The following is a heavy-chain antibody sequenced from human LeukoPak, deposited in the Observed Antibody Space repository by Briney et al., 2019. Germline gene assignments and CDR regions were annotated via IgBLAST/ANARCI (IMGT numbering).Heavy chain of an antibody. V-gene: IGHV3-48*04. CDR3: AKDSLVAGLDY. CDR1: GFNFTNFG. Sequence: PGGSLRLSCAASGFNFTNFGINWVRQAPGKGLEWVAYVSSSSTINYADSVKGRFAVSRDDAKNSLYLQMNSLRAEDTAVYYCAKDSLVAGLDYWGQGTLVTVSS. CDR2: VSSSSTI. J-gene: IGHJ4*02. D-gene: IGHD6-19*01.